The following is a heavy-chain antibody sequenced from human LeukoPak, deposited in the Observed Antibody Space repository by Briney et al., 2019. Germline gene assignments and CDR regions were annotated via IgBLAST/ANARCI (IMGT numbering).Heavy chain of an antibody. J-gene: IGHJ3*02. Sequence: PGGSLRLSCAASGFTFSSYGMHWVRQAPGKGLEWVSFIRYDGSNEYYADSVRGRFTISRDNSKNTLYLQMNSLRAEDTALYYCAKPYDSSGYYNYGGAFDIWGQGTMVTVSS. CDR2: IRYDGSNE. CDR1: GFTFSSYG. V-gene: IGHV3-30*02. CDR3: AKPYDSSGYYNYGGAFDI. D-gene: IGHD3-22*01.